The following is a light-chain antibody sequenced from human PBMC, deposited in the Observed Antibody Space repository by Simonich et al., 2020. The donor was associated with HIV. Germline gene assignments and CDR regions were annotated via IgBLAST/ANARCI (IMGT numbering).Light chain of an antibody. CDR3: HQYYSIPT. CDR1: KTIRTY. J-gene: IGKJ1*01. Sequence: DIQMTQSPSSLSASLGDRVTVSPLASKTIRTYVTWYQQKPGKAPKLLIYAASRLDSGVPSRFSGSGSGTDYTLTISSLQPEDVAVYYCHQYYSIPTFGQGTKAEVK. V-gene: IGKV1-NL1*01. CDR2: AAS.